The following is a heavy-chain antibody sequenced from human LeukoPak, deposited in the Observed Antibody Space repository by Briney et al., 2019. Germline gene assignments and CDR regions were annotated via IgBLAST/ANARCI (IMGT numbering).Heavy chain of an antibody. CDR1: GFTFSDYY. CDR2: ISSSGSTI. J-gene: IGHJ4*02. V-gene: IGHV3-11*01. Sequence: GGSLRLSCAASGFTFSDYYMSWIRQAPGKGLEWVSYISSSGSTIYYADSVKGRFTISRDNAKNSLYLQMNSLRAEDTAVYYCARREDYDYVWGSYRAFDYWGQGTLVTVSS. D-gene: IGHD3-16*02. CDR3: ARREDYDYVWGSYRAFDY.